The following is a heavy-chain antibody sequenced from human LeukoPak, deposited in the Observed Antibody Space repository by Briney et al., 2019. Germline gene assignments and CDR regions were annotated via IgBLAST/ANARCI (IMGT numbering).Heavy chain of an antibody. J-gene: IGHJ4*02. CDR2: IHAGGST. CDR1: GFTVSSIY. Sequence: PGGSLRLSCAASGFTVSSIYMTWVSQAPGKGLEWVSVIHAGGSTFHADSVKGRFTISRDNSKNTLHLQMNSLRAEDTAVYYCASAVTYGWYYYDYWGQGTLVTVSS. D-gene: IGHD6-19*01. V-gene: IGHV3-53*01. CDR3: ASAVTYGWYYYDY.